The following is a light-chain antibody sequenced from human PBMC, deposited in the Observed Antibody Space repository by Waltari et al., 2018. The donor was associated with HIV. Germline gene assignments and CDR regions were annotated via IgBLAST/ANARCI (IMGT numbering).Light chain of an antibody. J-gene: IGLJ1*01. CDR2: KST. CDR1: KIGSTS. CDR3: QVWDSSALYV. V-gene: IGLV3-9*01. Sequence: SYDLTQTLSVSVALGQTATITCGGTKIGSTSVHWYQQKSGQVPVLVIYKSTNRPSGIPERFSGSNSGTTATLAITGVQAGDEADYYCQVWDSSALYVFGPGTKVTV.